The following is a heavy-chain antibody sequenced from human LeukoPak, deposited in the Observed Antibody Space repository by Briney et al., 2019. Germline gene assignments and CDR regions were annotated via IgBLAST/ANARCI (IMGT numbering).Heavy chain of an antibody. Sequence: GESLRISCKGSGYSFTSYWISWVRQMPGKGLEWMGRIDPSDSCTNYSPSFQGDVTISADKSISTAYLQWSSLKASDTAMYYCALGRSQLRYFDWLLWSYWGQGTLVTVSS. D-gene: IGHD3-9*01. CDR2: IDPSDSCT. CDR3: ALGRSQLRYFDWLLWSY. V-gene: IGHV5-10-1*01. J-gene: IGHJ4*02. CDR1: GYSFTSYW.